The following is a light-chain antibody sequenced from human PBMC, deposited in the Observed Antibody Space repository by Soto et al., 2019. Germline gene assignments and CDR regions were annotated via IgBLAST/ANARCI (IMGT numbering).Light chain of an antibody. CDR3: QSFDTGLTGPI. Sequence: QSALTQPPSASGSPGQSVAISCTGTSSDVGGYNYVSWYQQHPGKAPKLMIYEVNKRPSGVPDRFSGSKSGNTASLTVSGLQAEDEADYYCQSFDTGLTGPILGIGTKLTVL. J-gene: IGLJ2*01. CDR1: SSDVGGYNY. CDR2: EVN. V-gene: IGLV2-8*01.